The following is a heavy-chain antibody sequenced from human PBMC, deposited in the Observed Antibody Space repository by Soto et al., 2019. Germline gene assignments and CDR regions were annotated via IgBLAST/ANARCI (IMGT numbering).Heavy chain of an antibody. CDR3: ARAPYEDYAVPEPNYFDS. V-gene: IGHV1-69*01. D-gene: IGHD4-17*01. CDR1: GGTFSTLA. J-gene: IGHJ4*02. CDR2: IIPIFGRP. Sequence: QVQLVQSGTEVKKPGSSVKVSCKASGGTFSTLAISWVRQAPGQGLEWMGGIIPIFGRPVYAQKFQGGVTITADESTSIVYMKLSSLSSADTAVYYCARAPYEDYAVPEPNYFDSWGQGTLVTVSS.